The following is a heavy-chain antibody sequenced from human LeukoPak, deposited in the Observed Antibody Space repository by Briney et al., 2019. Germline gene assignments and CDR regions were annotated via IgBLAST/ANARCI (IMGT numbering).Heavy chain of an antibody. CDR3: ARHHSSGWYES. D-gene: IGHD6-19*01. Sequence: PSETLSLTCTVSGGSISSHYWSWIRQPPGKGLEWIGYIYYSGSTNYNPSLKSRVTISVDTSKNQFSLKLSSVTAADTAVYYCARHHSSGWYESWGQGTLVTVSS. CDR1: GGSISSHY. CDR2: IYYSGST. J-gene: IGHJ4*02. V-gene: IGHV4-59*08.